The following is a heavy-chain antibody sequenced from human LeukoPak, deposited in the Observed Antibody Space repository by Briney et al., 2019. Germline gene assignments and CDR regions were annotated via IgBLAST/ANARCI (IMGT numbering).Heavy chain of an antibody. CDR2: IYYSGST. V-gene: IGHV4-39*07. Sequence: PSETLSLTCTVSGGSISSYYWSWIRQPPGKGLEWIGSIYYSGSTYYNPSLKSRVTISVDTSKNQFSLKLSSVTAADTAVYYCASPGIAAAGTFPFDYWGQGTLVTVSS. CDR3: ASPGIAAAGTFPFDY. J-gene: IGHJ4*02. D-gene: IGHD6-13*01. CDR1: GGSISSYY.